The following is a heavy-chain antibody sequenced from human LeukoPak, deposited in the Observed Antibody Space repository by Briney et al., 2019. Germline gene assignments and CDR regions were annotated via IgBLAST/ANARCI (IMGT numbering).Heavy chain of an antibody. J-gene: IGHJ6*02. D-gene: IGHD5-24*01. CDR3: ARGMAVYYYYGMDV. V-gene: IGHV4-34*01. CDR2: INHSGST. Sequence: KPWATLSLTGAADGGSFSGYYWSWSRPPPGKGLEWIGEINHSGSTNYNPSLKSRVTISVDTSKNKFSLKLSSVTAADTAVYYCARGMAVYYYYGMDVWGQGTTVTVSS. CDR1: GGSFSGYY.